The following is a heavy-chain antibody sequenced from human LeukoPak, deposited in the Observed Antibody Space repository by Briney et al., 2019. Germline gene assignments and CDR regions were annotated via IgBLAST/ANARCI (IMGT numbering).Heavy chain of an antibody. CDR3: AKGDSSSWYHYYFHY. CDR1: GFTFSSYA. J-gene: IGHJ4*02. Sequence: PGGSLRLSCAASGFTFSSYAMSWVRQAPGKGLEWVSAISGSGGSTYYADSVKGRFTISRDNSKNTLYLQMNSLRAEDTAVYYRAKGDSSSWYHYYFHYWGQGTMVTVSS. CDR2: ISGSGGST. D-gene: IGHD6-13*01. V-gene: IGHV3-23*01.